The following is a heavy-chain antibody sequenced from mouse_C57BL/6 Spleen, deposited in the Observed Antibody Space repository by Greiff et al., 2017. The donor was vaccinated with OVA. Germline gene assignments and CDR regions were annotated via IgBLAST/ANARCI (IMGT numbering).Heavy chain of an antibody. J-gene: IGHJ1*03. CDR3: VRTGTFYWYFDV. Sequence: VQLQQSGPELVKPGASVKISCKASGYAFSSSWMNWVKQRPGKGLEWIGRIYPGDGDTNYNGKFKGKATLTADKSSSTASMQLSSLTSEDAAVYFCVRTGTFYWYFDVWGTGTTVTVSS. CDR2: IYPGDGDT. CDR1: GYAFSSSW. V-gene: IGHV1-82*01. D-gene: IGHD4-1*01.